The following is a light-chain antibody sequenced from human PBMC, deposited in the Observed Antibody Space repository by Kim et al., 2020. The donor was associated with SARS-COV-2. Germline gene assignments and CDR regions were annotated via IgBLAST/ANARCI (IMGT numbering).Light chain of an antibody. CDR3: QQYGRSPWT. V-gene: IGKV3-20*01. CDR2: DTS. Sequence: EIVLTQSPGTLSLSPGERATLSCRTSQSVSSTYVAWYQQKPGQAPRLLIYDTSRRATGIPDRFSGSGSGTDFTLTISRLGPEDFAVYYCQQYGRSPWTFGQGTKVDIK. CDR1: QSVSSTY. J-gene: IGKJ1*01.